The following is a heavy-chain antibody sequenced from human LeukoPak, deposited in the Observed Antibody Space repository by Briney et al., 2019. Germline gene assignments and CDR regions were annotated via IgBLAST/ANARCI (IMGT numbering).Heavy chain of an antibody. CDR3: AKGVSSLTFSFDY. CDR1: GLTFSNYA. D-gene: IGHD6-13*01. Sequence: GGSLRLSCAASGLTFSNYAMSWVRQAPGKGLEWVSSISGSSTYYADSVKGRFTISRDNSKNTLYLQMNSLRAEDTAIYYCAKGVSSLTFSFDYWGQGTLVTVSS. J-gene: IGHJ4*02. CDR2: ISGSST. V-gene: IGHV3-23*01.